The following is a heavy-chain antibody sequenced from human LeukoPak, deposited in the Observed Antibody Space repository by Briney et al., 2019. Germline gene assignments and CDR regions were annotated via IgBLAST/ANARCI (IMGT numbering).Heavy chain of an antibody. D-gene: IGHD2-2*01. CDR2: ISAYNGNT. V-gene: IGHV1-18*04. J-gene: IGHJ4*02. Sequence: GASVKVSCKASGYTFTSYYMHWVRQAPGQGLEWMGWISAYNGNTNYAQKLQGRVTMTTDTSTSTAYMELRSLRSDDTAVYYCAREGQAYCSSTSCYVDYWGQGTLVTVSS. CDR3: AREGQAYCSSTSCYVDY. CDR1: GYTFTSYY.